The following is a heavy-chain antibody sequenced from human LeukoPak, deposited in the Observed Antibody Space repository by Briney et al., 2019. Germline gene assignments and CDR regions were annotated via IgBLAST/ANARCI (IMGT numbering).Heavy chain of an antibody. CDR2: IYHSGTT. CDR3: AGEGQKQLVPFDY. D-gene: IGHD6-6*01. Sequence: SQTLSLTCAVSGVSISRGGYAWNWIRQPPGKGLEWTAYIYHSGTTYYNPSLKSRATISVDTSKNQFSLKLSSVTAADTAVYYCAGEGQKQLVPFDYWGQGTLVTVSS. CDR1: GVSISRGGYA. V-gene: IGHV4-30-2*05. J-gene: IGHJ4*02.